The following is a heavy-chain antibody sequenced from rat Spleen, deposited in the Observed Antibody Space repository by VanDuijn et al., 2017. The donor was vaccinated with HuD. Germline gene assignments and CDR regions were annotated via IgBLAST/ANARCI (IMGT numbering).Heavy chain of an antibody. CDR3: ARVRRWAAYVMDA. CDR1: GFTFNNYW. J-gene: IGHJ4*01. D-gene: IGHD1-11*01. CDR2: ITNTGRNT. V-gene: IGHV5-31*01. Sequence: EVQLVESVGGLVQPGRSLKLSCVASGFTFNNYWMTWIRQAPGKGLEWVASITNTGRNTYYPDSVKGRFTISRDNAKSTLYLQMDSLRSEDTATYYCARVRRWAAYVMDAWGQGASVTVSS.